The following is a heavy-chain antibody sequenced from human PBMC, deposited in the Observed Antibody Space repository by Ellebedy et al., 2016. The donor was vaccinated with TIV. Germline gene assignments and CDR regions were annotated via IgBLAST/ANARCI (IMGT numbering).Heavy chain of an antibody. CDR1: GFTFSKYY. D-gene: IGHD6-19*01. J-gene: IGHJ4*02. V-gene: IGHV3-74*01. Sequence: GESLTISXAASGFTFSKYYMHWVRQAPGKGLVWVSRIKGDGSFTDYAVSVRGRFTISRDNAKNTLFLQMNSLRAEDTAVYYCVRDDSAGWYAFDYWGQGALVTVSS. CDR3: VRDDSAGWYAFDY. CDR2: IKGDGSFT.